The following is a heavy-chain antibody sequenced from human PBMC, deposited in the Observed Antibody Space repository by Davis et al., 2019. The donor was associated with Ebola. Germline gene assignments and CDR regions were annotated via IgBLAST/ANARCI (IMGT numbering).Heavy chain of an antibody. CDR2: INPNSGGT. CDR1: GYTFNSHH. V-gene: IGHV1-2*04. D-gene: IGHD3-16*01. CDR3: ARDQGAGNFDY. J-gene: IGHJ4*02. Sequence: ASVKVSCKASGYTFNSHHIHWLRQAPGQGLEWMGWINPNSGGTNYAQKFPGWVTMTRDTSISTAYMELSRLSSDDTAVYYCARDQGAGNFDYWGQGTLVTVSS.